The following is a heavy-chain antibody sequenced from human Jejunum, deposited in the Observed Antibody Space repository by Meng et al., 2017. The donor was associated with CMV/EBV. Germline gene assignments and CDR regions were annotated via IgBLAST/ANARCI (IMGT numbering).Heavy chain of an antibody. Sequence: FTVSTYAMTWVRQAPGKGLEWVSLIYSGGSTTYYADTVKGRFTISRDDSKNTLYLQMNSLRAEDTAIYYCAKDLFYDGSGYYLGNWGQGALVTVSS. D-gene: IGHD3-22*01. CDR3: AKDLFYDGSGYYLGN. CDR1: FTVSTYA. CDR2: IYSGGSTT. V-gene: IGHV3-23*03. J-gene: IGHJ4*02.